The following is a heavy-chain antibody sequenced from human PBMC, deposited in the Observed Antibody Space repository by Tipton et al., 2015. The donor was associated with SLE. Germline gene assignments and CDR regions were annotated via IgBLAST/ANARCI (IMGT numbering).Heavy chain of an antibody. J-gene: IGHJ2*01. CDR3: ARTHPIVVVPAAKGRDWYFDL. CDR1: GGSISSYY. V-gene: IGHV4-59*08. CDR2: IYHSGST. Sequence: LRLSCTVSGGSISSYYWSWIRQPPGKGLEWIGSIYHSGSTYYNPSLKSRVTISVDTSKNQFSLKLSSVTAADTAVYYCARTHPIVVVPAAKGRDWYFDLWGRGTLVTVSS. D-gene: IGHD2-2*01.